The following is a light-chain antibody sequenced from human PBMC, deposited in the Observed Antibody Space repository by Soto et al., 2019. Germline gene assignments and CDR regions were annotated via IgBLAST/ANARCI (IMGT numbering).Light chain of an antibody. J-gene: IGKJ1*01. CDR3: QQSYSTPGK. CDR2: AAS. CDR1: QSISSY. Sequence: DIQMTQSPSSLSASVVDRVTITCRASQSISSYLNWYQQKPGKAPKLLIYAASSLQSGVPSRFSGSGSGTDFTLTISSLQPEDFATYYCQQSYSTPGKFGQGTKVDIK. V-gene: IGKV1-39*01.